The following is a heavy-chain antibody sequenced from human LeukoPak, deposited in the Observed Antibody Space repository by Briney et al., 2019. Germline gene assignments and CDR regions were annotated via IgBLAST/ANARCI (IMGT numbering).Heavy chain of an antibody. V-gene: IGHV4-34*01. J-gene: IGHJ6*04. CDR1: GGSFSGYY. Sequence: PSETLSLTCAVYGGSFSGYYWSWIRQPPGKGLEWIGEINHSGSTNYNPSLKSRVTISVDTSKNQFSLKLSSVTAADTAVYYCARGRSSYSMDVWGKGTTVTVSS. CDR3: ARGRSSYSMDV. CDR2: INHSGST.